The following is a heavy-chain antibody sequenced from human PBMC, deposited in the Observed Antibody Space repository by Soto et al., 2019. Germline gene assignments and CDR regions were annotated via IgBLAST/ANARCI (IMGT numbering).Heavy chain of an antibody. J-gene: IGHJ4*02. CDR2: MFHSGST. CDR3: ARVTDQVVTASTPFDH. V-gene: IGHV4-31*03. D-gene: IGHD2-21*02. CDR1: GGSITSGGHY. Sequence: PSETLSLTCTVSGGSITSGGHYWAWIRQHPGKGLEWIGYMFHSGSTHYNPSLKSRISISVDTSKNQFSLKLSSVTAADTAVYYCARVTDQVVTASTPFDHCGQGALVTVS.